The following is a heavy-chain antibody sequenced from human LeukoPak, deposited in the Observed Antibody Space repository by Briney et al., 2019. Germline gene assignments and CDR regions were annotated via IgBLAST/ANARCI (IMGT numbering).Heavy chain of an antibody. V-gene: IGHV3-23*01. Sequence: PGGSLRLSCVASGFTLSSYMMSWVRQAPAKGLEGVSGISGSAGGTFYSDSVRGRYTISRDSPKNTLYLQMNSLRDEGTAVYYCTKDPLDYWGQGTLVTVSS. J-gene: IGHJ4*02. CDR3: TKDPLDY. CDR2: ISGSAGGT. CDR1: GFTLSSYM.